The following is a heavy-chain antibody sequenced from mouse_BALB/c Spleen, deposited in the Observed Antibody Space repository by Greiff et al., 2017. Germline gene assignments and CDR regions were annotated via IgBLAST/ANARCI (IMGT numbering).Heavy chain of an antibody. Sequence: VKLVESGPGLVQPSQSLSITCTVSGFSLTSYGVHWVRQSPGKGLEWLGVIWSGGSTDYNAAFISRLSISKDNSKSQVFFKMNSLQANDTAIYYCARKAGGYEGYFDYWGQGTTLTVSS. CDR1: GFSLTSYG. CDR3: ARKAGGYEGYFDY. CDR2: IWSGGST. D-gene: IGHD2-14*01. J-gene: IGHJ2*01. V-gene: IGHV2-2*02.